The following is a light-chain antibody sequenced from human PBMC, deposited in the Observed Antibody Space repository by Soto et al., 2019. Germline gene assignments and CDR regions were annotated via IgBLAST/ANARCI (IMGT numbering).Light chain of an antibody. V-gene: IGLV2-14*01. CDR1: SSDVGGYNY. CDR3: SSYTSSSTGV. CDR2: EVS. Sequence: QSVLTQPASVSGSPGQSITISCTGTSSDVGGYNYVSWYLQHPGKAPKLMIYEVSNRPSGVSNRFSGSKSGNTASLTISGLQAEDEADYYCSSYTSSSTGVFGTGTKVTGL. J-gene: IGLJ1*01.